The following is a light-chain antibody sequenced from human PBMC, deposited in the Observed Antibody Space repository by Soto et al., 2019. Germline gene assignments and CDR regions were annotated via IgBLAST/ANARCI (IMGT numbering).Light chain of an antibody. CDR2: DAS. V-gene: IGKV3-11*01. Sequence: EIVLPQSPATLSLSPGERATLSCRASQSVSSYLAWYQQKPGQAPRLLIYDASNRATGIPARFSGSGSGTDCTLTISSLEPEDFAVYYCQQRSNWPPYTFGQGTKLEIK. J-gene: IGKJ2*01. CDR3: QQRSNWPPYT. CDR1: QSVSSY.